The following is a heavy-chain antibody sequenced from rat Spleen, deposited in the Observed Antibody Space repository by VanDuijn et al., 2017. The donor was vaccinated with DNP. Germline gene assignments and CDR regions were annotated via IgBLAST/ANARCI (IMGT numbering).Heavy chain of an antibody. D-gene: IGHD1-11*01. J-gene: IGHJ2*01. CDR2: ISTGGGNT. CDR1: GFNFNDYW. V-gene: IGHV5-25*01. CDR3: ARDRNYGGYSYFDY. Sequence: EVKLVESGGGLVQPGRSLKLSCAASGFNFNDYWMTWIRQAPKKGLEWVASISTGGGNTYYRDSVKGRFTISRDNAKDTLYLQMDSLRSEDTATYYCARDRNYGGYSYFDYWGQGVMVTVSS.